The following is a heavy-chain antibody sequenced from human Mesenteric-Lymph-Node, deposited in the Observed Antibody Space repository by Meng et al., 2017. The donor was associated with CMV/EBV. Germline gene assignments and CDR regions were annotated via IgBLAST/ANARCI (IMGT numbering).Heavy chain of an antibody. CDR2: ISSRSDYI. Sequence: SGFTFSNYSMNWVRQAPGKGLEWVSSISSRSDYIFYADSVKGRFTISRDNAKNTVYLQMNSLRPEDTAVYYCARPDFLEWSTSKFDAWGQGALVTVSS. J-gene: IGHJ5*02. CDR3: ARPDFLEWSTSKFDA. CDR1: GFTFSNYS. D-gene: IGHD3-3*01. V-gene: IGHV3-21*01.